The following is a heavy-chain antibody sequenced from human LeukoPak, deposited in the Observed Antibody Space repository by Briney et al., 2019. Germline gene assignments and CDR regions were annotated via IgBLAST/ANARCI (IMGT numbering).Heavy chain of an antibody. Sequence: GGSLRLSCAASGFTFSGYWMHWVRQAPGRRLVWVSRINSDGSTTSYADSVEGRFTISRDNAKNTLYLQMNSLRAEDTAVYYCARGSGYGAFDYWGQGTLVTVSS. D-gene: IGHD6-25*01. J-gene: IGHJ4*02. CDR2: INSDGSTT. CDR3: ARGSGYGAFDY. CDR1: GFTFSGYW. V-gene: IGHV3-74*01.